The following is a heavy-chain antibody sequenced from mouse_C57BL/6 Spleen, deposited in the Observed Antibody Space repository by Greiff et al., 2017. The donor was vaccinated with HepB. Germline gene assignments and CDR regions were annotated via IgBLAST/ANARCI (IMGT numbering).Heavy chain of an antibody. Sequence: QVQLQQSGAELARPGASVKLSCKASGYTFTSYGISWVKQRTGQGLEWIGEIYPRSGNTYYNEKFKGKATLTADKSSSTAYMELRSLTSEDSAVYFCARGGYYGKNFDYWGQGTTLTVSS. CDR2: IYPRSGNT. CDR3: ARGGYYGKNFDY. J-gene: IGHJ2*01. D-gene: IGHD1-1*01. V-gene: IGHV1-81*01. CDR1: GYTFTSYG.